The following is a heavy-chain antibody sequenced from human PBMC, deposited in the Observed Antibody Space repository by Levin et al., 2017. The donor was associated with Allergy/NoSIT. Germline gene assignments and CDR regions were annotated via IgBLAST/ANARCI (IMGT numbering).Heavy chain of an antibody. Sequence: SETLSLTCTVSGGSISSRGFYWDWIRQHPGKGLEWIGGIYYSGSTYYNPSLKRRVSIAIDTSENQFSLKLTSLTAADTAVYYCARSPRPSVMSMYRGVFWGQGTLVTVSS. J-gene: IGHJ4*02. CDR3: ARSPRPSVMSMYRGVF. CDR2: IYYSGST. D-gene: IGHD3-10*01. CDR1: GGSISSRGFY. V-gene: IGHV4-31*03.